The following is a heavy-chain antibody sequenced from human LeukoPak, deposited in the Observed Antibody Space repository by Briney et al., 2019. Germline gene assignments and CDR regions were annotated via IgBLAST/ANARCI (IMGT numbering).Heavy chain of an antibody. D-gene: IGHD4-17*01. J-gene: IGHJ3*02. CDR1: GFTFSSYS. Sequence: GGSLRLSCAASGFTFSSYSMNWVRQAPGKGLEWVSYISSSSSTIYYADSVKGRFTISRDNAKNSLYLQMNSLRAEDTALYYCAKALGLYGDYPFDAFDIWGQGTMVTVSS. CDR2: ISSSSSTI. V-gene: IGHV3-48*04. CDR3: AKALGLYGDYPFDAFDI.